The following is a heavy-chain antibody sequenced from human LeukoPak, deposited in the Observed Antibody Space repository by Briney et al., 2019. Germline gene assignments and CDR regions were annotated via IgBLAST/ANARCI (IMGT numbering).Heavy chain of an antibody. CDR3: ARSTGGGSREQLDY. CDR1: GGTFSSYT. D-gene: IGHD2-8*02. J-gene: IGHJ4*02. Sequence: SVKVSCKAPGGTFSSYTISWVRQAPGQGLEWMGRIIPILGIANYAQKFQGRVTITADKSTSTAYMELSSLRSEDTAVYYCARSTGGGSREQLDYWGQGTLVTVSS. V-gene: IGHV1-69*02. CDR2: IIPILGIA.